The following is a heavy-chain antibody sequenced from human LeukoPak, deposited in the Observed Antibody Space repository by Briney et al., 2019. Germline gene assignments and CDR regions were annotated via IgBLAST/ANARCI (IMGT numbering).Heavy chain of an antibody. CDR2: INPSGGST. CDR1: GYTFTSYY. V-gene: IGHV1-46*01. CDR3: ATSPRYYYDSSLFDP. Sequence: ASVKVSCKASGYTFTSYYMHWVRQAPGQGLEWMGIINPSGGSTSYAQKFRGRVTMTRDTSTSTVYMELSSLRSEDTAVYYCATSPRYYYDSSLFDPWGQGTLVTVSS. J-gene: IGHJ5*02. D-gene: IGHD3-22*01.